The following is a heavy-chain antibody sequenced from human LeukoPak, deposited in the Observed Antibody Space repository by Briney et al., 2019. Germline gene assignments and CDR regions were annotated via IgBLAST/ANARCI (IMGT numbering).Heavy chain of an antibody. CDR1: GFTFSSYA. D-gene: IGHD3-22*01. CDR2: ISYDGSNK. Sequence: GGSLRLSCAASGFTFSSYAMHWVRQAPGKGLEWVAVISYDGSNKYYADSVMGRFTISRDNSKNTLYLQMNSLRAEDTAVYYCARDIQVTTYYDSSDYYGMDVWGQGTTVTVSS. V-gene: IGHV3-30-3*01. CDR3: ARDIQVTTYYDSSDYYGMDV. J-gene: IGHJ6*02.